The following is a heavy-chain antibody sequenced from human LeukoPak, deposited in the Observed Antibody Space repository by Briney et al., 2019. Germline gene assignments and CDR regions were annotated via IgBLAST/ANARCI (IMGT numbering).Heavy chain of an antibody. J-gene: IGHJ4*02. CDR1: GGFFSGYY. CDR2: INHSGST. V-gene: IGHV4-34*01. D-gene: IGHD4-23*01. Sequence: SETLSLTCAVYGGFFSGYYWSWIRQPPGKGLEWIGEINHSGSTNYNPSLKSRVTISLDTSKNQFSLTLSSLTAADTAVYYCARGRGGNSGDYWGQGTLVAVSS. CDR3: ARGRGGNSGDY.